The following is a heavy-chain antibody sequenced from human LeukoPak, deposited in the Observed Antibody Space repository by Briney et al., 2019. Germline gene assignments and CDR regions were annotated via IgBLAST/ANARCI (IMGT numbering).Heavy chain of an antibody. J-gene: IGHJ4*02. CDR2: FDPEDGET. CDR1: GYTLTELS. V-gene: IGHV1-24*01. Sequence: ASVKVSCKVSGYTLTELSMHWVRQAPGKGLEWMGGFDPEDGETIYAQKFQGRVTMTEDTSTDTAYMELSSLRSEDTAVYYCAISASFAYYFDYWGQGTLVTVSS. D-gene: IGHD6-25*01. CDR3: AISASFAYYFDY.